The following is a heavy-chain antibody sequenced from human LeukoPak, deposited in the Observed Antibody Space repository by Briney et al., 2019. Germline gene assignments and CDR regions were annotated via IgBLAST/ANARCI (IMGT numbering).Heavy chain of an antibody. CDR2: INHSGST. D-gene: IGHD2-2*01. V-gene: IGHV4-34*01. Sequence: SETLSLTCAVYGGSFSGYYWSWIRQPPGKGLEWIGEINHSGSTNYNPSLKSRVTISVDTSKNQFSLKLSSVTAADTAVYYCARGGYCSSTSCYPSYPTTIGRPGFDYWGQGTLVTVSS. CDR1: GGSFSGYY. CDR3: ARGGYCSSTSCYPSYPTTIGRPGFDY. J-gene: IGHJ4*02.